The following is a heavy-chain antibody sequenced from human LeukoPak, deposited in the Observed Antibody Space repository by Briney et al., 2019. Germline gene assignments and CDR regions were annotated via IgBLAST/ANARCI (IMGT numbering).Heavy chain of an antibody. D-gene: IGHD2-2*01. V-gene: IGHV1-69*06. Sequence: SVKVSCKASGGTFSSYAVSWVRQAPGQGLEWMGGIIPIFGTANYAQKFQGRVTITADKSTSTAYMELSSLRSEDTAVYYCARDVCSSPSCYRSTWFDPWGQGTLVTVSS. CDR3: ARDVCSSPSCYRSTWFDP. CDR1: GGTFSSYA. CDR2: IIPIFGTA. J-gene: IGHJ5*02.